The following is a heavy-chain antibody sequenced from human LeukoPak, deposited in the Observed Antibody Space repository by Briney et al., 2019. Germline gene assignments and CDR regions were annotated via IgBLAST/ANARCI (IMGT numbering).Heavy chain of an antibody. CDR2: INDDGSAK. Sequence: PGGSLRLSCAGSGFTFNSYWMGRVRQAPGIGLEGVVNINDDGSAKYYVDYGKVRLTISTYNTKNSLYLQMNKLKVKDTAVYYCARDTPGYGAYENWGQRTRVTASS. CDR1: GFTFNSYW. D-gene: IGHD4/OR15-4a*01. J-gene: IGHJ4*02. CDR3: ARDTPGYGAYEN. V-gene: IGHV3-7*01.